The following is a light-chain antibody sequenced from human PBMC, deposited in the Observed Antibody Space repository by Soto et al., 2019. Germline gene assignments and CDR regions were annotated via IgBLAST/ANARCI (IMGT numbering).Light chain of an antibody. J-gene: IGLJ3*02. V-gene: IGLV4-69*01. CDR1: SGHSSYA. Sequence: QSVLTQSPSASASLGASVKLTCTLSSGHSSYAIAWHQQQPEKGPRYLMKLNSAGSHSKGHGIPDRFSGSSSGAERYLTISGVQSEDEADYYCQTWGSGIGVFGGGTKLTVL. CDR3: QTWGSGIGV. CDR2: LNSAGSH.